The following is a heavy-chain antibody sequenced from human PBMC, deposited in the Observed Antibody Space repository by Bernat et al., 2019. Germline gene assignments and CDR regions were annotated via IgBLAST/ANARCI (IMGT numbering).Heavy chain of an antibody. V-gene: IGHV3-53*01. D-gene: IGHD2-15*01. Sequence: EVQLVESGGGLIQPGGSLRLSCAASGFSVSSNYMSWVRQAPGKGLEWVSVIYSGGSTHYADSVKGRFTISRDNSKNTLYLQMNSLRVEDTAVYYCASQRGYCSAGSCYSGPHYWGQGTLVTVSS. CDR1: GFSVSSNY. J-gene: IGHJ4*02. CDR2: IYSGGST. CDR3: ASQRGYCSAGSCYSGPHY.